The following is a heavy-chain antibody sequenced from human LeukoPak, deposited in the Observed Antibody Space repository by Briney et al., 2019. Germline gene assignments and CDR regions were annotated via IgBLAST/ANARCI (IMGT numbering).Heavy chain of an antibody. CDR2: IIPIFGTA. V-gene: IGHV1-69*05. D-gene: IGHD3-22*01. J-gene: IGHJ5*02. CDR1: GGTFSSYA. Sequence: SVKVSCKASGGTFSSYAISWLRQAPGQGLEWMGRIIPIFGTANYAQKFQGRVTITTDESTSTANMELSSLRSEDTAVYYCARVSDYYDSSGYGFDPWGQGTLVTVSS. CDR3: ARVSDYYDSSGYGFDP.